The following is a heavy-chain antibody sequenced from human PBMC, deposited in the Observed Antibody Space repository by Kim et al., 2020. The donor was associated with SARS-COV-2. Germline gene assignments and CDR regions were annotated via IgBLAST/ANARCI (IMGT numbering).Heavy chain of an antibody. V-gene: IGHV3-9*01. Sequence: GGSLRLSCAASGFTFADYAMHWVRQAPGKGLEWVSGISWKIDTVGYADSVKGRFTISRDNAKSSLYLQMDSLRAEDTAFYYCAKSPGVTTGYFDYWGQGVLVTVSS. D-gene: IGHD2-21*02. CDR1: GFTFADYA. J-gene: IGHJ4*02. CDR2: ISWKIDTV. CDR3: AKSPGVTTGYFDY.